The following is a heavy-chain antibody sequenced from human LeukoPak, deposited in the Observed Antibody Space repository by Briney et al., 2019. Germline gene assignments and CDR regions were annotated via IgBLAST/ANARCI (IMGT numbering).Heavy chain of an antibody. V-gene: IGHV3-23*01. CDR1: GFTFSSYA. J-gene: IGHJ4*02. D-gene: IGHD3-16*02. Sequence: GGSLRLSCAASGFTFSSYAMSWVRQAPGKGLEWVSAISGSGGSTYYADSVKGRFTIPRDNSKNTLYLQMNSLRAEDTAVYYCAKDLGMITFGGVIVDYWGQGTLVTVSS. CDR2: ISGSGGST. CDR3: AKDLGMITFGGVIVDY.